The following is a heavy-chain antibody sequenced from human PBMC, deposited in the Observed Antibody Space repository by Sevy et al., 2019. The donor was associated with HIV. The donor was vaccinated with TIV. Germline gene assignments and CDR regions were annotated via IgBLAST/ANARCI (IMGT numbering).Heavy chain of an antibody. CDR1: GGTFSSYA. D-gene: IGHD6-19*01. J-gene: IGHJ4*02. Sequence: ASVKVSCKASGGTFSSYAISWVRQAPGQGLEWMGGIIPIFGTANYAQKFQGRVTITADESTSTAYMELSSLRSEDTALYYCAGSEYSGGWYELWGQGTLVTVSS. CDR3: AGSEYSGGWYEL. CDR2: IIPIFGTA. V-gene: IGHV1-69*13.